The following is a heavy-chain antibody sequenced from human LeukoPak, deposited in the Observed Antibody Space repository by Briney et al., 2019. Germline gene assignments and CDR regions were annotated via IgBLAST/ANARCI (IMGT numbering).Heavy chain of an antibody. V-gene: IGHV3-33*01. J-gene: IGHJ4*02. CDR2: IGSDGKYK. D-gene: IGHD1-26*01. CDR1: RFTFSNYG. Sequence: GGSLRLSCAASRFTFSNYGMHWVRQAPGKGLEWVAVIGSDGKYKFYADSVKGRFTISRDNSKNTLYLQMNSLRAEDTAVYYCARYSGSYYYPPAWDLWGQGTLVTVSS. CDR3: ARYSGSYYYPPAWDL.